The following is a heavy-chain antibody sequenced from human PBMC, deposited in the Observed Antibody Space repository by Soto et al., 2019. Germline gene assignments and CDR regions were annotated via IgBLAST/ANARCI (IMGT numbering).Heavy chain of an antibody. CDR2: ISAYNGNT. CDR3: ARVWDIVLVPADSNWFDP. J-gene: IGHJ5*02. Sequence: QVQLVQSGAEVKKPGASVKVSCKASGYTFTSYGISWVRQAPGQGLEWMGWISAYNGNTNYAQKLQGRVTMTTDTSTSTAYMERRSLRSDDTAVYYCARVWDIVLVPADSNWFDPWGQGTLVTVSS. V-gene: IGHV1-18*01. CDR1: GYTFTSYG. D-gene: IGHD2-2*01.